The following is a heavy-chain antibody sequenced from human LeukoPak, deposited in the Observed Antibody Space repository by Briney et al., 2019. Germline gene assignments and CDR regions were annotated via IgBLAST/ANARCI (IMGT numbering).Heavy chain of an antibody. V-gene: IGHV4-61*01. Sequence: PSETLSLTCTVSGGSISISSYYWSWIRQPPGKGLEWIGYIYYSGSTNYNPSLKSRVTISVDTSKNQVSLKLSSVTAADTAVYYCARLWDGDLDYWGQGTLVTVSS. CDR3: ARLWDGDLDY. D-gene: IGHD4-17*01. J-gene: IGHJ4*02. CDR1: GGSISISSYY. CDR2: IYYSGST.